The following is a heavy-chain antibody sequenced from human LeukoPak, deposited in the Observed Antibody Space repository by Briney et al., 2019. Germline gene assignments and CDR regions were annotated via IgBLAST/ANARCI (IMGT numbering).Heavy chain of an antibody. D-gene: IGHD2-15*01. CDR2: IYYSGST. V-gene: IGHV4-31*03. CDR1: GGSISSGGYY. Sequence: SETLSLTCTVSGGSISSGGYYWSWIRQHPGKGLEWIGYIYYSGSTYYNPSLRSRVTISVDTSKNQFSLKLSSVTAADTAVYYCAREGNYCSGGSCYPGWFDPWGQGTLVTVSS. J-gene: IGHJ5*02. CDR3: AREGNYCSGGSCYPGWFDP.